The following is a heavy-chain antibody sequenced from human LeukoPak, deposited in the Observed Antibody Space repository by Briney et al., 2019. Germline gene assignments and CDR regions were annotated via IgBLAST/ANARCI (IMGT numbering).Heavy chain of an antibody. CDR3: ARDYCSSTSCYYFDY. CDR1: GFTFNRNA. CDR2: IKQDGSEK. Sequence: GGSLRLSCAASGFTFNRNAISWVRQAPGKGLEWVANIKQDGSEKYYVDSVKGRFTISRDNAKNSLYLQMNSLRAEDTAVYYCARDYCSSTSCYYFDYWGQGTLVTVSS. D-gene: IGHD2-2*01. J-gene: IGHJ4*02. V-gene: IGHV3-7*01.